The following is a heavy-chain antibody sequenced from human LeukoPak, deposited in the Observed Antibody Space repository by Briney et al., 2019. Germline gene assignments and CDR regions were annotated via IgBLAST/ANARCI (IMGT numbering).Heavy chain of an antibody. CDR1: GFTFSSYS. D-gene: IGHD6-13*01. Sequence: GGSLRLSCTASGFTFSSYSMNWVRQAPGKGLEWVSSISSSSSYIYYADSVKGRFTISRDNAKNSLYLQMNSLRAEDTAVYYCAREFDLAAASDYWAREPWSPSPQ. CDR2: ISSSSSYI. CDR3: AREFDLAAASDY. J-gene: IGHJ4*02. V-gene: IGHV3-21*01.